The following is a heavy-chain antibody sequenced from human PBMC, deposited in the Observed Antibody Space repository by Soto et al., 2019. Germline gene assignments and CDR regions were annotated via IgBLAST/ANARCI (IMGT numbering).Heavy chain of an antibody. CDR3: ARVLGCDDDCWPPYFFDN. Sequence: PGGSLRLSCAASGFTFSDYYLSWFRQAPGKGLEWVSYISSSGDTIQYADYVKGRFTISRDNAKNSLYLQMNSLRAEDTAVYYCARVLGCDDDCWPPYFFDNWGQGTLVTVSS. CDR1: GFTFSDYY. D-gene: IGHD2-21*02. J-gene: IGHJ4*02. V-gene: IGHV3-11*01. CDR2: ISSSGDTI.